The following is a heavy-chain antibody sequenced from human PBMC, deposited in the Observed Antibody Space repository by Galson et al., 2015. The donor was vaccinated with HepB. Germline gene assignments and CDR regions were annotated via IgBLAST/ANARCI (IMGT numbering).Heavy chain of an antibody. D-gene: IGHD3-16*01. J-gene: IGHJ5*02. CDR3: ARELVGLWGNRLDP. CDR1: GYTFSTYG. Sequence: SVKVSCKASGYTFSTYGINWVRQAPGQGLEWMGWISAYNGNTNYAQKLQGRVTITRDTSTNTVYMELRSLRSDDTAVYYCARELVGLWGNRLDPWGQGTLVTVSS. CDR2: ISAYNGNT. V-gene: IGHV1-18*01.